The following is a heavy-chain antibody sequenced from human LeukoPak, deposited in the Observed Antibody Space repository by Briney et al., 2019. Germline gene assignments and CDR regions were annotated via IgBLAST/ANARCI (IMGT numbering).Heavy chain of an antibody. D-gene: IGHD5-18*01. Sequence: PSETLSLTCTVSGGSISSSSYYWGWIRQPPGKGLEWIGSIYYSGSTYYNPSLKSRLTISVHTSKNQFSLKLSSVTAADTAVYYCARHEEYSYGYRKKTGVVSAYFDYWGQGTLVTVSS. J-gene: IGHJ4*02. V-gene: IGHV4-39*01. CDR2: IYYSGST. CDR3: ARHEEYSYGYRKKTGVVSAYFDY. CDR1: GGSISSSSYY.